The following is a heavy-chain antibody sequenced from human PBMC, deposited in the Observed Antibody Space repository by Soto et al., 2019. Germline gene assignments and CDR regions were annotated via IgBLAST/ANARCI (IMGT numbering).Heavy chain of an antibody. D-gene: IGHD2-15*01. Sequence: SGPTLVNPTQTLTLTCTFSGFSLSTSGVGVGWIRQPPGKALEWLALIYWDDDKRYSPSLKSRLTITKDTSKNQVVLTMTNMDPVDTATYYCADSYIVVVVADESFDAFDIWGQGTMVTVSS. CDR1: GFSLSTSGVG. CDR2: IYWDDDK. V-gene: IGHV2-5*02. J-gene: IGHJ3*02. CDR3: ADSYIVVVVADESFDAFDI.